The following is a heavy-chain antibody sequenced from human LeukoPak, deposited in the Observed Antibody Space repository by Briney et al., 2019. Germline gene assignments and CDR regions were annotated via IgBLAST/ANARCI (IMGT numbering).Heavy chain of an antibody. D-gene: IGHD1-1*01. J-gene: IGHJ4*02. CDR2: INHDGGET. CDR3: ARSSGIGTTDY. CDR1: EFTFSIYW. Sequence: GGSLRLSRAASEFTFSIYWMSWVRQAPGKGLEWVANINHDGGETYYVDSVRGRFTISRDNAKNSLYLQMNSLRAEDTAVYYCARSSGIGTTDYWGQGTLVTVSS. V-gene: IGHV3-7*03.